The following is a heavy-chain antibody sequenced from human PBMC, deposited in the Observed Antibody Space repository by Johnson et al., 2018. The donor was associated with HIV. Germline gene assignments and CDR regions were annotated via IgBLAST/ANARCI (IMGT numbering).Heavy chain of an antibody. Sequence: VQLVESGGGLVQPGRSLRLSCTASGFTFGDYAMSWVRQAPAKGLEWVGFIRSKAYGGTTEYAASVKGRFTISRDDSKSIAYLQMNSLKTEDTAVYYCTSGSGYESDAFDIWGQGTMVTVSS. J-gene: IGHJ3*02. CDR2: IRSKAYGGTT. CDR3: TSGSGYESDAFDI. CDR1: GFTFGDYA. V-gene: IGHV3-49*04. D-gene: IGHD3-22*01.